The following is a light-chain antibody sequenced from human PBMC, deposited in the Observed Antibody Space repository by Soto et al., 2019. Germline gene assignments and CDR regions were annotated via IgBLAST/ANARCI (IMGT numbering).Light chain of an antibody. CDR2: DVS. Sequence: QSAPTQPASVSGSPGQSITIACTGTSSDVGGYNYVSWYQQHPGNAPKLMIYDVSNRPSGVSNRFSGSKSGNTASLTISGLQAEDEADYYCSSYTSSILFGGGTKLTVL. V-gene: IGLV2-14*01. J-gene: IGLJ2*01. CDR1: SSDVGGYNY. CDR3: SSYTSSIL.